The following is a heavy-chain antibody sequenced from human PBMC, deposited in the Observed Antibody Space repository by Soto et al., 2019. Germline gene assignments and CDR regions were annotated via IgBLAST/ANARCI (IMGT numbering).Heavy chain of an antibody. CDR2: IYSSGST. CDR3: ARGGYCSSTSCYVGWVY. CDR1: GGSISSGGYY. J-gene: IGHJ4*02. V-gene: IGHV4-31*03. D-gene: IGHD2-2*01. Sequence: QVQLQESGPGLVKPSQTLSLTCTVSGGSISSGGYYWSWIRQHPGKGLEWIGYIYSSGSTYYNPSLKSRVTISVDTSKNQFSLKLSSVTAADTAVYYCARGGYCSSTSCYVGWVYWGQGTLVTVSS.